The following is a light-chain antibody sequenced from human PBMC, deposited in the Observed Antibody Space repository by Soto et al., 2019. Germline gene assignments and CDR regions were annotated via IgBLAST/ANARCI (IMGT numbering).Light chain of an antibody. J-gene: IGKJ1*01. CDR2: KAS. CDR3: QQYNSYSWT. Sequence: IQMTQSPSSLSASIGDSVTITCRASQSISSWLAWYQQKPGKAPKLLIYKASSLESGVPSRFSGSGSGTEFTLTISSLQPDDFATYYCQQYNSYSWTFGQGTKVDIK. V-gene: IGKV1-5*03. CDR1: QSISSW.